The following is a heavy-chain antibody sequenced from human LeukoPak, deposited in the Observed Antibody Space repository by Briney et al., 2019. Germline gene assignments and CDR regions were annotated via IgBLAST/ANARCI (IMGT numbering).Heavy chain of an antibody. CDR1: GYTFTSYD. J-gene: IGHJ4*02. CDR2: MNPNSGNT. Sequence: ASVKVSCKASGYTFTSYDINWVRQATGQGLEWMGWMNPNSGNTGYAQNFQGRVTITGNTSVNTAYMELSSLRSEDTAMYYCAIAAVGFDYWGQGTLVTVSS. D-gene: IGHD6-13*01. CDR3: AIAAVGFDY. V-gene: IGHV1-8*03.